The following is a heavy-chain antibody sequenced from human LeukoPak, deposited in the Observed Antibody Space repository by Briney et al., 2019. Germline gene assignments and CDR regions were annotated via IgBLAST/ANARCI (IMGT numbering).Heavy chain of an antibody. CDR3: ARELGEALHYFDY. CDR2: LYSDGTK. CDR1: GLSFRSNF. J-gene: IGHJ4*02. V-gene: IGHV3-53*01. Sequence: GGALRLSCAPSGLSFRSNFMSWVRQVPGNGLEWVATLYSDGTKYYADSVKGRFTISGDNSQNTLSLQMNSLRAEDTALYYCARELGEALHYFDYWGRGSLVTVSS. D-gene: IGHD2-21*01.